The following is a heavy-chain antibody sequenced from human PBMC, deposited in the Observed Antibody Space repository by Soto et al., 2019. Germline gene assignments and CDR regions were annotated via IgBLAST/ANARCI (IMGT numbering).Heavy chain of an antibody. CDR2: INHSGST. Sequence: SETLSLTCAVYGGSFSGYYWSWIRQPPGKGLEWIGEINHSGSTNYNPSLKSRVTISVDTSKNQFSLKLSSVTAADTAVYYCARAVDGWFDYWGQGTLVTVSS. V-gene: IGHV4-34*01. J-gene: IGHJ4*02. CDR3: ARAVDGWFDY. D-gene: IGHD6-19*01. CDR1: GGSFSGYY.